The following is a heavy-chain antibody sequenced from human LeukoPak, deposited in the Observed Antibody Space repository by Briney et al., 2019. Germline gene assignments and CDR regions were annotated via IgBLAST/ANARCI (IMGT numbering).Heavy chain of an antibody. Sequence: GESLKISCAASGFTFSNYGMSWVRQAPGKGLEWVSAISDDGRSTYYADSVKGRFTISKDNSKKTLSLQMNNLRAEDTAVYYCAKRVPYSSSSVYFDYWGQGTLVTVSS. V-gene: IGHV3-23*01. D-gene: IGHD6-6*01. CDR2: ISDDGRST. CDR1: GFTFSNYG. CDR3: AKRVPYSSSSVYFDY. J-gene: IGHJ4*02.